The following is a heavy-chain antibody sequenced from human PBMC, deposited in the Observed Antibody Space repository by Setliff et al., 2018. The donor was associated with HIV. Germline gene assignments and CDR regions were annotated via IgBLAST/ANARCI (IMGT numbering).Heavy chain of an antibody. CDR1: GFTFSRYW. J-gene: IGHJ5*02. D-gene: IGHD2-2*02. CDR3: ARDALIVVVPAAIGFDP. CDR2: IKQDGSEK. Sequence: LRLSCTASGFTFSRYWMSWVRQAPGKGLEWVANIKQDGSEKYYVDSVKGRFTISRDDAKNSLSLQMNSLRAEDTAVYYCARDALIVVVPAAIGFDPWGQGTLVTVSS. V-gene: IGHV3-7*01.